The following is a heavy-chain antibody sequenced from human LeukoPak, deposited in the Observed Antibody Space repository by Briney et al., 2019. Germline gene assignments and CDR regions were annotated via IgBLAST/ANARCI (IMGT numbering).Heavy chain of an antibody. Sequence: SETLSLICTLSGGSISSLYWSWIRQPAGKGLEWIGCIYTSGSTNYNPSLKTRVTMSVETSKNQFSLKLSSVTPADTAVYYCAREGSTWYRNQAYYFDYWGQGTLVTVSS. J-gene: IGHJ4*02. V-gene: IGHV4-4*07. CDR1: GGSISSLY. CDR3: AREGSTWYRNQAYYFDY. CDR2: IYTSGST. D-gene: IGHD6-13*01.